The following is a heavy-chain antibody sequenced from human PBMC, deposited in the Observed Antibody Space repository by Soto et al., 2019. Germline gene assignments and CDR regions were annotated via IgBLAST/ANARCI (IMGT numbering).Heavy chain of an antibody. CDR2: ISTYSGDT. CDR1: CYTFFTYD. Sequence: ASVKDSCEDACYTFFTYDISWVRQAPGQGLEWMGWISTYSGDTKYAQKFQGRVTMTTDTSTTTAYLELRSLRSDDTAVYYCARHHGPTTSENWFDPWGQGTLVTVSS. CDR3: ARHHGPTTSENWFDP. D-gene: IGHD5-12*01. V-gene: IGHV1-18*01. J-gene: IGHJ5*02.